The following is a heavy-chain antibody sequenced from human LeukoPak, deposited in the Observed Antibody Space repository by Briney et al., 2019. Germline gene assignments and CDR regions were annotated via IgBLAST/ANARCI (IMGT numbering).Heavy chain of an antibody. CDR3: AEDINRTPGLDYIDV. D-gene: IGHD6-6*01. CDR2: ISGDGGST. V-gene: IGHV3-43*02. J-gene: IGHJ6*03. CDR1: GFTFDDYA. Sequence: SGGSLRLSCAASGFTFDDYAMHWVRQAPGKGLEWVSLISGDGGSTYYADSVKGRFTISRDNSKNSLYLQMNSLRTEDTALYYCAEDINRTPGLDYIDVWGKGTTVTVSS.